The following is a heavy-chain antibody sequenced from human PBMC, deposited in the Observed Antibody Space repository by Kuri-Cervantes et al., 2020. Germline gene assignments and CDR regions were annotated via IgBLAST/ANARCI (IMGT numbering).Heavy chain of an antibody. CDR3: AHVRNYDIYDY. Sequence: SGPTLVKPTQTLTLTCTFSGFSLSTSGVGVGWTRQPPGKALEWLALIYWNDDKRYSPSLKSRLTITKDTSKNQVVLTMTNMDPVDTATYYCAHVRNYDIYDYWGQGTLVTVPQ. V-gene: IGHV2-5*01. J-gene: IGHJ4*02. D-gene: IGHD3-22*01. CDR1: GFSLSTSGVG. CDR2: IYWNDDK.